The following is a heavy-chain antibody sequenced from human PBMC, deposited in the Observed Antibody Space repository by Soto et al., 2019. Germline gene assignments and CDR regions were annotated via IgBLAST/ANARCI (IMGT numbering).Heavy chain of an antibody. Sequence: QLQLQESGSGLVKPSQTLSLTCAVSGGSISSGGYSWGWFRKPPGKGLEWIGYIYHRGSTYYNPSLKCRVTMSVHRSKDPFAVKLTSGAAADTAVYYGAGVPDYWGQVAVVRVSS. J-gene: IGHJ4*02. CDR2: IYHRGST. V-gene: IGHV4-30-2*01. CDR3: AGVPDY. CDR1: GGSISSGGYS.